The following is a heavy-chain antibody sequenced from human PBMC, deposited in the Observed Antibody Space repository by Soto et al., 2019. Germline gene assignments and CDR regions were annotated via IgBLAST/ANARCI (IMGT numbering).Heavy chain of an antibody. CDR3: ARGPTYYYDSSGYYLGYNWFDP. CDR2: IYYGGTT. Sequence: SETLSLTCTVSGGSFSPNYWSWIRQPPGKGLEWVGYIYYGGTTSYNPSLQSRVTISLETSKSQFSLRLTSVTAADTAVYYRARGPTYYYDSSGYYLGYNWFDPWGQGTLVTVSS. V-gene: IGHV4-59*08. J-gene: IGHJ5*02. CDR1: GGSFSPNY. D-gene: IGHD3-22*01.